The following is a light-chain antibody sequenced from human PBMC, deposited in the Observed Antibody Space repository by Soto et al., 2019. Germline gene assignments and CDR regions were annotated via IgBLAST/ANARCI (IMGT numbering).Light chain of an antibody. Sequence: SVLPQPASVSGSPGQSITISCTGTSSDVGGYDFVSWYQQHPGKAPKLMIYDVSSRPSGVSSRFSGFKSGDTASLTISGLQAVDEGDYYCSSYTSSNTLVFGGGTKVTVL. CDR1: SSDVGGYDF. CDR2: DVS. CDR3: SSYTSSNTLV. V-gene: IGLV2-14*01. J-gene: IGLJ2*01.